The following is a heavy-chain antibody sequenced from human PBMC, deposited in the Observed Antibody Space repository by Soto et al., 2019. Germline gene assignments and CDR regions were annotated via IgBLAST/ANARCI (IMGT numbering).Heavy chain of an antibody. V-gene: IGHV3-23*01. D-gene: IGHD1-26*01. CDR3: AKDQWELRF. Sequence: EVQVLESGGGLVQPGGSLRLSCAASGFTFSSYAMSWVRQAPGKGLEWVSAISAGGDDTYHADSIKGRFTISRDNSKNTLYLQMNSLRVEDTAVYYCAKDQWELRFWGQGTLVTVSS. CDR2: ISAGGDDT. J-gene: IGHJ4*02. CDR1: GFTFSSYA.